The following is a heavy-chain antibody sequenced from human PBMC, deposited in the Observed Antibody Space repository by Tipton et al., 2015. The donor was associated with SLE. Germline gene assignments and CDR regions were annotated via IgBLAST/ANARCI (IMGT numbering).Heavy chain of an antibody. J-gene: IGHJ5*02. V-gene: IGHV1-2*06. D-gene: IGHD7-27*01. CDR1: GYTFTGNH. CDR3: ARFAGDRLATSWFDP. Sequence: QLVQSGAEVKKPGASVKVSCEAAGYTFTGNHIHWVRQAPGQGLEWMGRINPNTGDTKYVERFQGRVTMTRDTSISTAYMELSRLRSDDTAMYYCARFAGDRLATSWFDPWGQGTLVTVSS. CDR2: INPNTGDT.